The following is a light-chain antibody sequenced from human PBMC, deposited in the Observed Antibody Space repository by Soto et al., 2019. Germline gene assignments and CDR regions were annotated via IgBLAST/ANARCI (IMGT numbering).Light chain of an antibody. Sequence: QSVLTQPASVSGSPGQSITISCTGTSSDIGAYKYVSWFQQHPGKAPKLMIYDVSNRPSGVSNRFSGSKSGNTASLTTSGLQAEDEGDYYCNSYTTSSTHVFGTGTKVTVL. J-gene: IGLJ1*01. CDR2: DVS. V-gene: IGLV2-14*01. CDR1: SSDIGAYKY. CDR3: NSYTTSSTHV.